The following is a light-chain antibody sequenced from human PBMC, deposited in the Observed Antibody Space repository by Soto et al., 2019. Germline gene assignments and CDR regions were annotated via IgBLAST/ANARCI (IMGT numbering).Light chain of an antibody. CDR2: AAS. CDR1: QSISSY. V-gene: IGKV1-39*01. CDR3: QQSYSPLYT. J-gene: IGKJ2*01. Sequence: DIQMTQSPSSLSASVGDRVTITCRASQSISSYLNWFQQKPGKAPNLLIYAASSLQSGVPSRFSGSGSGTDFTLNISSLQPGDFATYYCQQSYSPLYTFGQGTKLEIK.